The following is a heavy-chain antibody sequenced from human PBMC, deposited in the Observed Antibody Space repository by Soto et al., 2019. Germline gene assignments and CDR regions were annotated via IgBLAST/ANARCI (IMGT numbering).Heavy chain of an antibody. J-gene: IGHJ4*02. CDR1: GFTFSSYG. Sequence: QVQLVESGGGVVQPGRSLRLSCAASGFTFSSYGMHWVRQAPGKGLEWVAVIWYDGSNKYYADSVKGRFTISRDNSKNTLYLQMNSLRAEGTAVYYCARAGGSYYFAYWGQGTLVTVSS. V-gene: IGHV3-33*01. CDR2: IWYDGSNK. D-gene: IGHD1-26*01. CDR3: ARAGGSYYFAY.